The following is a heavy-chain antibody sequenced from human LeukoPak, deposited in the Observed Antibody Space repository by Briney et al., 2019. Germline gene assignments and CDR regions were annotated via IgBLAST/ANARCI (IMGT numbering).Heavy chain of an antibody. Sequence: GASVKVSCKASGYTFTSYGISWVRQAPGQGLEWMGWISAYNGNTNYAQKLQGRVTMTTDTSTSTAYMELRSLRSDDTAVYYCARVGSLDPWELTPFDYWGRGTLVTVSS. CDR2: ISAYNGNT. CDR3: ARVGSLDPWELTPFDY. D-gene: IGHD1-26*01. V-gene: IGHV1-18*01. CDR1: GYTFTSYG. J-gene: IGHJ4*02.